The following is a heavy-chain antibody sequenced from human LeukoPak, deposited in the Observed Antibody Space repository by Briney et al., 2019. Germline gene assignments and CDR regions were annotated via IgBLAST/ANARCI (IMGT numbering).Heavy chain of an antibody. CDR1: GGTFSSYA. J-gene: IGHJ4*02. D-gene: IGHD7-27*01. CDR3: ARDLYSRNWGFDY. V-gene: IGHV1-69*04. CDR2: IIPILGIA. Sequence: SVKVSCKASGGTFSSYAISWVRQAPGQGLEWMGRIIPILGIANYAQKFQGRVTITADKSTSTAYRELSSLRSEDTAVYYCARDLYSRNWGFDYWGQGTLVTVSS.